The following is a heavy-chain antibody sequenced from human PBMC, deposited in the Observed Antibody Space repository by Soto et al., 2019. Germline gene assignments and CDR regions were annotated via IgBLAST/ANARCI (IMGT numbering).Heavy chain of an antibody. CDR3: AKIRVGEHYYYTLDV. J-gene: IGHJ6*02. D-gene: IGHD3-10*01. Sequence: QVQLQESGPGLVKPSETLSLTCTVSGGSISSYYWTWIRLPPGKGLEWIGSFHYSGTTSYNPSLKSRVTISEDTSKNQFSLKLSSVTAADTAVYFCAKIRVGEHYYYTLDVWGQGTAVTVSS. CDR2: FHYSGTT. CDR1: GGSISSYY. V-gene: IGHV4-59*01.